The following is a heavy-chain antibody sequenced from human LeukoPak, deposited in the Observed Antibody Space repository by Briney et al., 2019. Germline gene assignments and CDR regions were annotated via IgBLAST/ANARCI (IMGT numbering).Heavy chain of an antibody. Sequence: SETLSLTCTVSGGSISSYYWSWIRQPPGKGLEWIGYIYYSGSTNYNPSLKSRVTISVDTSKNQFSLKLSSVTAADTAVYYCARQVAAGYSSGWPLDYWGQGTLVTVSS. J-gene: IGHJ4*02. CDR2: IYYSGST. CDR3: ARQVAAGYSSGWPLDY. V-gene: IGHV4-59*08. D-gene: IGHD6-19*01. CDR1: GGSISSYY.